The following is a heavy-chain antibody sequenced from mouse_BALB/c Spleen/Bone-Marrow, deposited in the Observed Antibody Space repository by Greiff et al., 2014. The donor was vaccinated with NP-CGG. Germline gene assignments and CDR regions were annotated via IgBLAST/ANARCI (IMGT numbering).Heavy chain of an antibody. J-gene: IGHJ2*01. D-gene: IGHD2-10*02. Sequence: VQLQQSGAEAVRPGASVKLSCKASGYTFTGYWMNWVKQRPGQGLEWIGMIDPSDSEIHYNPMFRDKATLTADKSSSTAYMQLSSLTSDDSAVYYCVRKYGKGGDYWGQGTTLTVSS. CDR1: GYTFTGYW. CDR3: VRKYGKGGDY. V-gene: IGHV1-61*01. CDR2: IDPSDSEI.